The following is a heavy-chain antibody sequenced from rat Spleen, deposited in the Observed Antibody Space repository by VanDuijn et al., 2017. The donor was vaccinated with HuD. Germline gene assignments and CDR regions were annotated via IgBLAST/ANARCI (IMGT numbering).Heavy chain of an antibody. D-gene: IGHD1-6*01. CDR1: GFTFSDFD. Sequence: EVQLVESGGGLVQPGRSLKFSCAASGFTFSDFDMAWVRQAPTKGLEWVASISSDGSITYYRDSVKGRFTISRDNAKNTQYLQMDSLRSEDTATYYCARHPSMYWYFDFWGPGTMVTVSS. J-gene: IGHJ1*01. V-gene: IGHV5-17*01. CDR3: ARHPSMYWYFDF. CDR2: ISSDGSIT.